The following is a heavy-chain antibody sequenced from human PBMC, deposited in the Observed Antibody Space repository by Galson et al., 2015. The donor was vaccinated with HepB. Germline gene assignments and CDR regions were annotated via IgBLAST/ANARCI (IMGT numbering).Heavy chain of an antibody. V-gene: IGHV4-34*01. Sequence: LSLTCAVYGGSFSGYYWTWIRQPPGKGLEWIGQINHGGSANYNPSLKSRVTISLDTSKNQFSLKLRSVTAADTAVYYCTRGLNLGYFDLWGRGTLVSVSS. CDR3: TRGLNLGYFDL. J-gene: IGHJ2*01. D-gene: IGHD1-20*01. CDR1: GGSFSGYY. CDR2: INHGGSA.